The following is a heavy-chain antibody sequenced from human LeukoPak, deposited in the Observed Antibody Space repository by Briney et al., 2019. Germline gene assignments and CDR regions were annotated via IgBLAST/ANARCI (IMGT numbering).Heavy chain of an antibody. D-gene: IGHD3-16*01. V-gene: IGHV4-39*02. J-gene: IGHJ4*02. CDR3: ARDRPGGRLRMGDY. Sequence: SETLSLTCTVSGGSISSSTYYWGWIRQPPGKGLEWIGNIYYSGNAYHNPSLKSRVTISVDTSKNQFSLRLSSVTAADTAVYYCARDRPGGRLRMGDYWGQGTLVTVSS. CDR1: GGSISSSTYY. CDR2: IYYSGNA.